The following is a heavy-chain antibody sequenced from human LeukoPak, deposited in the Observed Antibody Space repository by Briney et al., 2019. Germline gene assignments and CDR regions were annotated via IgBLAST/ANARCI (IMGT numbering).Heavy chain of an antibody. CDR3: ARGGYSSSWYTRNWFDP. CDR1: GGSISSSSYY. CDR2: INHSGST. Sequence: SETLSLTCTVSGGSISSSSYYWGWIRQPPGKGLEWIGEINHSGSTNYNPSLKSRVTISVDTSKNQFSLKLSSVTAADTAVYYCARGGYSSSWYTRNWFDPWGQGTLVTVSS. J-gene: IGHJ5*02. D-gene: IGHD6-13*01. V-gene: IGHV4-39*07.